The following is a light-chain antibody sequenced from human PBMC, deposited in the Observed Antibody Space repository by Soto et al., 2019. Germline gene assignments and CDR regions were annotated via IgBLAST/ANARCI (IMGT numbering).Light chain of an antibody. CDR3: QQRSNWSWT. Sequence: DIFLTQSPSTLSLSPIEIATLSCRASQSVSSYLAWYQQKPGQAPRLLIYDASNRATGIPARFSGSGSGTDFTLTISSLEPEDFAVYYCQQRSNWSWTFGQGTKVDIK. V-gene: IGKV3-11*01. CDR1: QSVSSY. J-gene: IGKJ1*01. CDR2: DAS.